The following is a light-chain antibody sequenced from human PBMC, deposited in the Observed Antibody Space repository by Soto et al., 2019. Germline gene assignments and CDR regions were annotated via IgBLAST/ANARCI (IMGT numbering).Light chain of an antibody. V-gene: IGKV3-20*01. CDR3: QQYGSSPYT. J-gene: IGKJ2*01. CDR1: QSVSSSY. CDR2: GAS. Sequence: EIVLTQSPGTLSLSPGERATLSCRASQSVSSSYLAWYQQKPGQAPRLLIYGASSRAIGIPDRFSGSGSGTDFTLTISRLEPEDCAVYYSQQYGSSPYTFGQGTKLEIK.